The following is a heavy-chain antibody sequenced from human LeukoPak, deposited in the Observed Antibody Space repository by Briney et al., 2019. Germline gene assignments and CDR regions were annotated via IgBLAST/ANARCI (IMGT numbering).Heavy chain of an antibody. V-gene: IGHV3-21*01. CDR1: GFIFTSHT. J-gene: IGHJ4*02. Sequence: GGSRRLSCAASGFIFTSHTMTWVRQTPGKGLEWVSSISGASGHIYYADSVKGRFTISRDNAENSLFLQMSSLRVEDTAVYYCARHSCVDSNCFYYLDSWGQGTLVTVSS. CDR2: ISGASGHI. D-gene: IGHD4-11*01. CDR3: ARHSCVDSNCFYYLDS.